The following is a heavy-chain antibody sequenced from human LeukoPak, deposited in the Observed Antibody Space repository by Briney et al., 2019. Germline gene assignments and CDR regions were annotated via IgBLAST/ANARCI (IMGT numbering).Heavy chain of an antibody. J-gene: IGHJ5*02. CDR3: ARGIVVVVAADNWFDP. CDR1: GVSISSGGYY. CDR2: IYYSGST. V-gene: IGHV4-31*03. D-gene: IGHD2-15*01. Sequence: SETLSLTCTVSGVSISSGGYYWRWIRQHPGKGLEWIGYIYYSGSTYYNPSLKSRVTISVDTSKNQFSLKLSSVTAADTAVYYCARGIVVVVAADNWFDPWGQGTLVTVSS.